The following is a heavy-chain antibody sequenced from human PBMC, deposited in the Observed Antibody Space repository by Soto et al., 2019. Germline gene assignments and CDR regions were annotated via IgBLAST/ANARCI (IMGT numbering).Heavy chain of an antibody. J-gene: IGHJ5*02. CDR2: FDPEDGET. CDR1: GYTLTELS. Sequence: ASVKVSCKVSGYTLTELSMHWVRQAPGKGLEWMGGFDPEDGETIYAQKFQGRVTMTEDTSTDTAYMELSSLRSEDTAVYYCATADRCYDSSGYSSPWFDPWGQGTLVTVSS. D-gene: IGHD3-22*01. CDR3: ATADRCYDSSGYSSPWFDP. V-gene: IGHV1-24*01.